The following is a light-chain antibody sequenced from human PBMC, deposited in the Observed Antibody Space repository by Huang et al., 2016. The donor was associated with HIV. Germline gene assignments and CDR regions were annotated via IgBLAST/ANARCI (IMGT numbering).Light chain of an antibody. CDR3: QQYNNWPPRYT. Sequence: ETVMTQSPAILSVSPGERATLSCRASQSVSGNLAWYQQKPGQPPRLLIYGASTRATGIPPRFSGTGSGAEFTLTIIGLQSEDFAIYYCQQYNNWPPRYTFGQGTRLEIK. CDR2: GAS. CDR1: QSVSGN. V-gene: IGKV3-15*01. J-gene: IGKJ2*01.